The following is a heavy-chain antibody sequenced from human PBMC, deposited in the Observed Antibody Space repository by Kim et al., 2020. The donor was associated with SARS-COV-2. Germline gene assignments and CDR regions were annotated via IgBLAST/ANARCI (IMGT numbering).Heavy chain of an antibody. Sequence: SETLSLTCTVSGGSISSSSYYWGWIRQPPGKGLEWIGSIYYSGSTYYNPSLKSRVTISVDTSKNQFSLKLSSVTAADTGVYYCASLIFKHCSSTSCYDSYFGWDSPQPWRDIAAAGNFDYWGQGTLVTVSS. CDR3: ASLIFKHCSSTSCYDSYFGWDSPQPWRDIAAAGNFDY. CDR1: GGSISSSSYY. V-gene: IGHV4-39*01. J-gene: IGHJ4*02. D-gene: IGHD2-2*01. CDR2: IYYSGST.